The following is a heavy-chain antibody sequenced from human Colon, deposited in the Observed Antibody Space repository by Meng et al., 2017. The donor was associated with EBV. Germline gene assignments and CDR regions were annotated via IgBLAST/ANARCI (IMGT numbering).Heavy chain of an antibody. V-gene: IGHV4-30-4*01. CDR3: ARVGWRQWSFDL. D-gene: IGHD5-18*01. CDR1: GGSISSCDYY. J-gene: IGHJ2*01. CDR2: IYYSGST. Sequence: QVELRGSVPGLVKPSQTPSLTCTVLGGSISSCDYYWSWICQPPGKGLELIGHIYYSGSTSYNPSLKSRVTISVDTSNNQFSLKLSSVTAADTAVYYCARVGWRQWSFDLWGRGTLVTVSS.